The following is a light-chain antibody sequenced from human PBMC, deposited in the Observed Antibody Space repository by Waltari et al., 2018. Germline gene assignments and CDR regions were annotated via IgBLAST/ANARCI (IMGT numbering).Light chain of an antibody. J-gene: IGKJ1*01. CDR3: QQGSAFPPT. V-gene: IGKV1-12*01. CDR2: AVS. CDR1: QDISGA. Sequence: EIQMTQPPSSVSASVGDRVTITCRATQDISGALAWYQQKPGQAPNLLIYAVSTLQSGVPSRFSGSGSGTDFTLTISGLQPEDLATYYCQQGSAFPPTFGHGTKVEIK.